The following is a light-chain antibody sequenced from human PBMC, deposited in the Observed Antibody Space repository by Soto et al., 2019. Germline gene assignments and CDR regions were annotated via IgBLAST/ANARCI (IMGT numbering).Light chain of an antibody. CDR1: KNINTW. Sequence: DIQMTQSPSTLSASVGDRVTITCRASKNINTWVAWYQQKPGKAPKLLIYDASSLESGVPSRFSGSGSGTEFTLTISRLEPEDFAVYYCQQYGSSPQTFGQGTKVDIK. CDR3: QQYGSSPQT. J-gene: IGKJ1*01. CDR2: DAS. V-gene: IGKV1-5*01.